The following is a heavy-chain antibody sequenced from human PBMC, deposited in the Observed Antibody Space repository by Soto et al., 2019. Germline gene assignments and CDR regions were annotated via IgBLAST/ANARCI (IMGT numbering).Heavy chain of an antibody. D-gene: IGHD5-12*01. V-gene: IGHV1-69*02. CDR2: IITILGIT. CDR1: GGTFSSYT. J-gene: IGHJ2*01. CDR3: ARYQRLREVATYSFDL. Sequence: QVQLVQSGTEVQKPGSSVKVSCKASGGTFSSYTINWVRQAPGQGLEWMGRIITILGITNYAQKFRGRITITADKSTTTGYMELSSLRSEDRTVYYCARYQRLREVATYSFDLRGRGTLVPGSS.